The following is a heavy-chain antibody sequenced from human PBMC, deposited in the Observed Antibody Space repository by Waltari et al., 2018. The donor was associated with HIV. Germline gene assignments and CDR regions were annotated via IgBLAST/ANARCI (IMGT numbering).Heavy chain of an antibody. CDR3: ARGFRVGCSDATCYSHY. J-gene: IGHJ4*02. CDR2: RNSDATST. CDR1: GSTFNSYW. V-gene: IGHV3-74*01. Sequence: EVQLVESGGNLVQPGGSLRLSSEASGSTFNSYWMHWVTEAPGQGLWWVSRRNSDATSTAYADSVKGRFTISRDNAKNTLYLQMNSLRAEDTAVYYCARGFRVGCSDATCYSHYWGQGTLVTVSS. D-gene: IGHD2-15*01.